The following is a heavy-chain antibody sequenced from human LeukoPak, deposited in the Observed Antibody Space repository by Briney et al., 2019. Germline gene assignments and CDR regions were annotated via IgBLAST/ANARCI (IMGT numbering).Heavy chain of an antibody. J-gene: IGHJ5*02. Sequence: PSETLSLTCTVSGGSISSYYWSWIRQPPGKGLEWIGYIYHSGSTYYNPSLKSRVTISVDRSKNQFSLKLSSVTAADTAVYYCARYGAYYYDSSGYYGNWFDPWGQGTLVTVSS. CDR3: ARYGAYYYDSSGYYGNWFDP. V-gene: IGHV4-59*12. CDR2: IYHSGST. CDR1: GGSISSYY. D-gene: IGHD3-22*01.